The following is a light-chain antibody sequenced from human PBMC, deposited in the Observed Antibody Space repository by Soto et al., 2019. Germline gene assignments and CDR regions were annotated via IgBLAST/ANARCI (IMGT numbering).Light chain of an antibody. V-gene: IGKV1-5*01. J-gene: IGKJ2*01. CDR1: QSISSW. CDR3: QHYNILYT. CDR2: DAV. Sequence: DIQMTQSPSTLSASVGDRVTISCRASQSISSWLAWYQRKQGKAHKLLIYDAVSLASGVPSRFSCSGSGTEFTLTISSLHPDDFATYAGQHYNILYTFGQGTKLEIK.